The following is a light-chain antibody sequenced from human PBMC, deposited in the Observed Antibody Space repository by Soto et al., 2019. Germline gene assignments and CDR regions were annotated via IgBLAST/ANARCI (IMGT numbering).Light chain of an antibody. CDR2: GGS. CDR3: QQYGSSPIT. CDR1: QSVSSTY. J-gene: IGKJ5*01. V-gene: IGKV3-20*01. Sequence: EIVLTQFPGTLSLSPGERATLSCRASQSVSSTYLAWYQQKPGQAPSLIMYGGSSRATGIPDRFSGSGSGTDFTLTVSRLEPEDFAVYYCQQYGSSPITFGQGTRLEIK.